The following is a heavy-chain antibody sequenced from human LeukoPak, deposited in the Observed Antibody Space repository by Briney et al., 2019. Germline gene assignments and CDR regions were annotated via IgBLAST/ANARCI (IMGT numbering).Heavy chain of an antibody. V-gene: IGHV4-38-2*02. CDR2: IYHSGST. CDR3: ARDGSNYYGNWFDP. D-gene: IGHD3-10*01. J-gene: IGHJ5*02. CDR1: GYSISSGYY. Sequence: SETLSLTCTVSGYSISSGYYWGWIRQPPGKGLEWIGSIYHSGSTYYNPSLKSRVTISVDTSKNQFSLKLSSVTAADTAVYYCARDGSNYYGNWFDPWGQGTLVTVSS.